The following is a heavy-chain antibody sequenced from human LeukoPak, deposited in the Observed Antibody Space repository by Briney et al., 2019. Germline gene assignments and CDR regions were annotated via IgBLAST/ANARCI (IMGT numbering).Heavy chain of an antibody. Sequence: SETLSLTCTVSGGSISSYYWSWIRQPPGKGLEWIGYIYYSGSTNYNPSLKSRVTISLDSSKNQFSLKLSSVTAADTAMYYCARQGGPYRPLDYSGQGTLVTVSS. CDR1: GGSISSYY. V-gene: IGHV4-59*01. CDR3: ARQGGPYRPLDY. J-gene: IGHJ4*02. CDR2: IYYSGST.